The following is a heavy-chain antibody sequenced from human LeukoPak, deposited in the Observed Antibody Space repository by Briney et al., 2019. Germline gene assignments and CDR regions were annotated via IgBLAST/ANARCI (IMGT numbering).Heavy chain of an antibody. Sequence: PSETLSLTCTVSGGSISSGSYYWSWIRQPAGKGLEWIGRIYSSGSTTYNPSLNSRVTMSFDTSKNQVSLKLASVTAADTAVYYCVRKRRVVGVVASALYYFDFWGQGRLVIVSS. J-gene: IGHJ4*02. V-gene: IGHV4-61*02. CDR1: GGSISSGSYY. CDR3: VRKRRVVGVVASALYYFDF. D-gene: IGHD2-15*01. CDR2: IYSSGST.